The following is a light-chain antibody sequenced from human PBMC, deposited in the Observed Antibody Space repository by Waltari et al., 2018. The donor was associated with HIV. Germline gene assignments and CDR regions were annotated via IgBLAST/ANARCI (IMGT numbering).Light chain of an antibody. CDR3: AAWDDSLL. V-gene: IGLV1-47*01. J-gene: IGLJ2*01. CDR1: SSNIGSKY. CDR2: RNN. Sequence: QSVLTQPPSASGTPGQRVTISCSGSSSNIGSKYVYWYQQLPGTAPKLLICRNNRRPSGVPDRFSGSKSGTSASLAISGLRSEDEADYYCAAWDDSLLFGGGTKLTVL.